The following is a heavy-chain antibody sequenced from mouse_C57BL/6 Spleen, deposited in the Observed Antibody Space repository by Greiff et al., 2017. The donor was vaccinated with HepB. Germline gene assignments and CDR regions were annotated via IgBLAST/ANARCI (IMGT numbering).Heavy chain of an antibody. Sequence: VQGVESGPELVKPGASVKLSCKASGYTFTSYDINWVKQRPGQGLEWIGWIYPRDGSTKYNEKFKGKATLTVDTSSSTAYMELHSLTSEDSAVYFCARGDGSSYWYFDVWGTGTTVTVSS. J-gene: IGHJ1*03. CDR1: GYTFTSYD. CDR3: ARGDGSSYWYFDV. V-gene: IGHV1-85*01. D-gene: IGHD1-1*01. CDR2: IYPRDGST.